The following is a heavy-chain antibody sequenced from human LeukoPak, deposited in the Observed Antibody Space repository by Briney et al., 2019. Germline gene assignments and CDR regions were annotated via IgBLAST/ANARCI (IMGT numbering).Heavy chain of an antibody. D-gene: IGHD3-16*01. Sequence: PGGSLRLSGAASGFTFTTYWMSWVRQAPGKVLEWVANINQDGSEKYYVDSVKGRFTISRENAKNSLYLQMNSLRAGDTAVYYCARGNGDYYYGMDVWGQGTTVTVSS. CDR3: ARGNGDYYYGMDV. J-gene: IGHJ6*02. CDR2: INQDGSEK. V-gene: IGHV3-7*01. CDR1: GFTFTTYW.